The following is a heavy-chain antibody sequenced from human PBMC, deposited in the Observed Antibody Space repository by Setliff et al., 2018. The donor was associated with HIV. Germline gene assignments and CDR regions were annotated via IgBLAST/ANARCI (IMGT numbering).Heavy chain of an antibody. D-gene: IGHD1-26*01. CDR2: ISYDGSNK. CDR1: GFTFSSYA. Sequence: GGSLRLSCAASGFTFSSYAMHWVRQAPGKGLEWVAVISYDGSNKYCADSAKGRLTISRDNSKDTLFLRMNSLRAGDMAMYYCAKEASGELDYWGQGTLVTVSS. CDR3: AKEASGELDY. J-gene: IGHJ4*02. V-gene: IGHV3-30*01.